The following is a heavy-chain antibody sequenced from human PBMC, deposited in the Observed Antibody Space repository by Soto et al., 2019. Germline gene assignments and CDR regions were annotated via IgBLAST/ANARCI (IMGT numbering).Heavy chain of an antibody. J-gene: IGHJ6*03. Sequence: QVQLVQSGAEVKKPGASVKVSCKASGYTFTSYDINWVRQATGQGLEWMGWMNPNSGNTGYAQKFQGRVTMTRNTSISTAYMELSSLRSEDTAVYYCARGLVVTAAIGYYYYMDVWGKGTTVTVSS. CDR3: ARGLVVTAAIGYYYYMDV. D-gene: IGHD2-2*01. V-gene: IGHV1-8*01. CDR2: MNPNSGNT. CDR1: GYTFTSYD.